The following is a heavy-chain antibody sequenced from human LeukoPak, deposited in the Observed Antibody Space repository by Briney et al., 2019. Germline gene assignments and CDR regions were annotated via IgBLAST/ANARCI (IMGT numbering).Heavy chain of an antibody. CDR3: ARSHTYYDFWSGYYTGSGDYGMDV. CDR2: INHRGST. Sequence: SETPSLTCAVHGGSFSGYYWSWIRQPPAQGLEWSGEINHRGSTNYNPSLKSRVTISVDTSKNQFSLKLSSVTAADTAVYYCARSHTYYDFWSGYYTGSGDYGMDVWGQGTTATVSS. D-gene: IGHD3-3*01. J-gene: IGHJ6*02. V-gene: IGHV4-34*01. CDR1: GGSFSGYY.